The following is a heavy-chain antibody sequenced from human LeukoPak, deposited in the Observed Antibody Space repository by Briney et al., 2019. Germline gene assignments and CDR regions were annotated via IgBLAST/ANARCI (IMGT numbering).Heavy chain of an antibody. Sequence: SETLSLTCSVSGDSVSSGGYYWGWIRQHPGKGLEWIGYIHYIGSTFYNPSLKSRVTISLDTSRNQFSLELKSVTAADTAVYYCALRGYSYGTGWFDPWGQGTLVTVSS. V-gene: IGHV4-31*02. CDR2: IHYIGST. J-gene: IGHJ5*02. CDR3: ALRGYSYGTGWFDP. D-gene: IGHD5-18*01. CDR1: GDSVSSGGYY.